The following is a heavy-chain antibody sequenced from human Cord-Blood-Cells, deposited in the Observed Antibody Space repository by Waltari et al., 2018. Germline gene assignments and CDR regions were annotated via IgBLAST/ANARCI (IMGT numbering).Heavy chain of an antibody. CDR1: GYSISSGYY. Sequence: QVQLQESGPGLVKPSETLSLTYTVSGYSISSGYYWGWIRQPPGKGLEWIGSIYHSGSTYYNPSLKSRVTISVDTSKNQFSLKLSSVTAADTAVYYCARGPIQLDYWGQGTLVTVSS. J-gene: IGHJ4*02. CDR2: IYHSGST. D-gene: IGHD6-6*01. V-gene: IGHV4-38-2*02. CDR3: ARGPIQLDY.